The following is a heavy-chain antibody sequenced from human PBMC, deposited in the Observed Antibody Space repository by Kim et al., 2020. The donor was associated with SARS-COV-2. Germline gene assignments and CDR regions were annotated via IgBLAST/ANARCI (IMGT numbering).Heavy chain of an antibody. CDR3: AKGNDGEVTTSNDY. CDR1: GFIFGDHA. CDR2: IGWNSGSL. J-gene: IGHJ4*02. V-gene: IGHV3-9*01. D-gene: IGHD4-17*01. Sequence: GGSLRLSCAASGFIFGDHAMHWVRQAPGKGLEWVSGIGWNSGSLGYADSVKGRFTISRDNANKSLYLQMNSLRAEDTALYYCAKGNDGEVTTSNDYWGQG.